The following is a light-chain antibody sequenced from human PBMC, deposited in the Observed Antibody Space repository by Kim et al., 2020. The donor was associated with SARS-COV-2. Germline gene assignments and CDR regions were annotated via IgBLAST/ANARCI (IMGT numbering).Light chain of an antibody. CDR1: SEHSTYT. Sequence: INLTCTLGSEHSTYTIEWCQQRPGRSPPYIMKIKTDGGHFKGERIPPRFMGSSSGADRYLTFSTLQSDDEAEYHCGESHTIDGQVEFGGGTQLTVL. CDR3: GESHTIDGQVE. CDR2: IKTDGGH. V-gene: IGLV4-3*01. J-gene: IGLJ2*01.